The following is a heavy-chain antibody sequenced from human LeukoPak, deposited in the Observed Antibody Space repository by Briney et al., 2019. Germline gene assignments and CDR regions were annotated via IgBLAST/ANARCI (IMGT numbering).Heavy chain of an antibody. D-gene: IGHD3-10*01. V-gene: IGHV4-30-4*01. Sequence: SETLSLTCTVSGGSISSYYWSWIRQPPGKGLEWIGYIYYSGSTYYNPSLMSRVTISLDTSKNQFSLKLSSVTAADTAVYYCARDLVRGVNYYGMDVWGQGTTVTVSS. CDR3: ARDLVRGVNYYGMDV. CDR2: IYYSGST. CDR1: GGSISSYY. J-gene: IGHJ6*02.